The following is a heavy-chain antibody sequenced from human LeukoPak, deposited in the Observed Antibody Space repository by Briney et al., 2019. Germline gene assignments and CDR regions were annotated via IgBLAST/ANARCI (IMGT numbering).Heavy chain of an antibody. CDR1: GFPFSSYA. D-gene: IGHD3-22*01. J-gene: IGHJ4*02. CDR3: AKRGVVIRVILVGFHKEAYYFDS. V-gene: IGHV3-23*01. Sequence: GGSLRLSCAASGFPFSSYAMTWVRQAPGKGLEWVSSISGDGATTYHADSVKGRFTIFRDNAKNTLYLQLHSLRAEDTAVYFCAKRGVVIRVILVGFHKEAYYFDSWGQGALVTVSS. CDR2: ISGDGATT.